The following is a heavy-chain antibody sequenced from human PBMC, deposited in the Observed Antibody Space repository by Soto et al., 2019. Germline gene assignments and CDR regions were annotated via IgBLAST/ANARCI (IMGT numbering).Heavy chain of an antibody. CDR1: GFTFSSFA. CDR2: TSYDGSNK. J-gene: IGHJ6*02. V-gene: IGHV3-30-3*01. D-gene: IGHD3-22*01. Sequence: GGSLRLSCAAFGFTFSSFAMHWVRQAPGKGLEWMAVTSYDGSNKYYADSVKGRFTLSRDNSKNTLYLQMNSLRAEDTAVYYCARDYYDSSGYSIYYYYGMDVWGQGTTVTVSS. CDR3: ARDYYDSSGYSIYYYYGMDV.